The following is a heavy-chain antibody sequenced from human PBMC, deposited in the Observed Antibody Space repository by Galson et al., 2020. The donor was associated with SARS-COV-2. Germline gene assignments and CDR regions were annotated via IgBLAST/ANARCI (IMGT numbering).Heavy chain of an antibody. D-gene: IGHD3-22*01. CDR3: ARGYYYDSSGYSP. CDR2: ISYDGSNK. J-gene: IGHJ5*02. CDR1: GFTFSSYA. Sequence: GGSLRLSCAASGFTFSSYAMHWVRQAPGKGLEWVAVISYDGSNKYYADSVKGRFTISRDNSKNTLYLQMNSLRAEDTAVYYCARGYYYDSSGYSPWGQGTLVTVSS. V-gene: IGHV3-30*04.